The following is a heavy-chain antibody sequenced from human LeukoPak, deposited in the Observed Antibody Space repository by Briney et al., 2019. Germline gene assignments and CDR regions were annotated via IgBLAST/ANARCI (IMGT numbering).Heavy chain of an antibody. D-gene: IGHD2-2*01. J-gene: IGHJ6*03. Sequence: SETLSLTCTVSGGSISSSSYYWGWIRQPPGKGLEWIGSIYYSGSTYYNPSLKSRVTISVDTSKNQFSLKLSSVTAADTAVYYCARVGVDIVVVPAATYYYYYYMDVWGKGTTVTVSS. CDR3: ARVGVDIVVVPAATYYYYYYMDV. CDR2: IYYSGST. CDR1: GGSISSSSYY. V-gene: IGHV4-39*01.